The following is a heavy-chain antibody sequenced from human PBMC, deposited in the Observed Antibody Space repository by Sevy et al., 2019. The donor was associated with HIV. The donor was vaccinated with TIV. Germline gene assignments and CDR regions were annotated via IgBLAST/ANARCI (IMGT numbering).Heavy chain of an antibody. CDR2: IRNKPYGGAT. CDR3: SRVPPPRLCSSASCYEGDYYYYGMDV. CDR1: GFTFGDYG. J-gene: IGHJ6*02. V-gene: IGHV3-49*03. D-gene: IGHD2-2*01. Sequence: GGSLRLSCTTSGFTFGDYGMSWFRQAPGKGLEWIGFIRNKPYGGATEYAASVKGRFTISRDDSKSIASLQMSSLKTEDTAVYYCSRVPPPRLCSSASCYEGDYYYYGMDVWGQGTTVTVSS.